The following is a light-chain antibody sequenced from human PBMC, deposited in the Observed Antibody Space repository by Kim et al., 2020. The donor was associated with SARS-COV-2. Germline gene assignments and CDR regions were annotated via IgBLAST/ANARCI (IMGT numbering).Light chain of an antibody. CDR1: NIGSKS. Sequence: SGAPGKTARITCGGNNIGSKSVHWYQQKPGQAPVLVIYYDSDRPSGIPERFSGSNSGNTATLTISRVEAGDEADYYCQVWDSSSASFGGGTQLTVL. J-gene: IGLJ3*02. CDR3: QVWDSSSAS. V-gene: IGLV3-21*04. CDR2: YDS.